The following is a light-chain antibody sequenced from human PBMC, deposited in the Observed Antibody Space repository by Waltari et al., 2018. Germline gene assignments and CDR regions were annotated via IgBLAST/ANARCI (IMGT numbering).Light chain of an antibody. CDR2: QDN. CDR1: KLGDKY. CDR3: QAWDSSVV. V-gene: IGLV3-1*01. Sequence: SYELTQPPSVSVSPGQTASITCSGAKLGDKYACWYQQKPGQSPVLVICQDNKRPSGIPERFSGSNSGNTATLTISGTQAMDEADYYCQAWDSSVVFGGGTKLTVL. J-gene: IGLJ2*01.